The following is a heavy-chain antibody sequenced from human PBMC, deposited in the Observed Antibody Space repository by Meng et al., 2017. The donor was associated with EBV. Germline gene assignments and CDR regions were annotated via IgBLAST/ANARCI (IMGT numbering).Heavy chain of an antibody. Sequence: QLQLQESGPGQVKPSENLSLTCTVPVYSISSFYYWALLRQPPGRGLEWIGSAHYSGRTYYSPSLRSRVTVSIDTSKNQFSLRLTSVTAADTALYYCARPFPSIVSPRLDPFGDWGQGALVTVSS. CDR3: ARPFPSIVSPRLDPFGD. D-gene: IGHD5/OR15-5a*01. CDR2: AHYSGRT. J-gene: IGHJ4*02. CDR1: VYSISSFYY. V-gene: IGHV4-39*01.